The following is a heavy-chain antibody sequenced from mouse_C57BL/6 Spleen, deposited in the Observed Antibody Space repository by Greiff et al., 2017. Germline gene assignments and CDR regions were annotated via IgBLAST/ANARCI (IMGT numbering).Heavy chain of an antibody. CDR3: AITTVVATNFDY. D-gene: IGHD1-1*01. V-gene: IGHV1-52*01. Sequence: VKQSCKASGYTFTSYWMHWVKQRPIQGLEWIGNIDPSDSETHYNQKFKDKATLTVDKSSSTAYMQLSSLTSEDSAVYYCAITTVVATNFDYWGQGTTLTVSS. CDR1: GYTFTSYW. J-gene: IGHJ2*01. CDR2: IDPSDSET.